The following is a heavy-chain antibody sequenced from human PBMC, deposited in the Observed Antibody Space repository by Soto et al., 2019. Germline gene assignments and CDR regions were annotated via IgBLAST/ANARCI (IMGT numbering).Heavy chain of an antibody. D-gene: IGHD1-26*01. V-gene: IGHV1-2*02. J-gene: IGHJ6*02. Sequence: ASVKVSCKASGYTFTGYYMHWVRQAPGQGLEWMGWINPNSGGTNFAQKFQGRVTMTRDTSISTAYMELSRLRSDDTAVYYCARPLGATRANYYTNGWGVCGQGTRGTFS. CDR1: GYTFTGYY. CDR2: INPNSGGT. CDR3: ARPLGATRANYYTNGWGV.